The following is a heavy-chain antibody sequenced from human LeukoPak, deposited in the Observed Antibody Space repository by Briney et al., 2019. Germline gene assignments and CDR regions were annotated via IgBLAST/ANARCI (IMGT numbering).Heavy chain of an antibody. J-gene: IGHJ4*02. D-gene: IGHD3-22*01. V-gene: IGHV4-31*11. CDR3: ARALSYYYDRSGSRFDY. CDR2: IYYSGST. Sequence: SETLSLTCAVYGGSFSGYYWSWIRQHPGKGLEWIGYIYYSGSTYYNPSLKSRVTISVDTSKNQFSLKLSSVTAADTAVYYCARALSYYYDRSGSRFDYWGQGTLVTVSS. CDR1: GGSFSGYY.